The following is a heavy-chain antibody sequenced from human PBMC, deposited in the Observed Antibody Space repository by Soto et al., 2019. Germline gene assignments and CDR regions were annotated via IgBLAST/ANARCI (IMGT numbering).Heavy chain of an antibody. CDR1: GFTFSDYY. Sequence: LRLSCAASGFTFSDYYMSWIRQAPGKGLEWVSYISDNGNTIYYADSVRGRFTASRDNAKNSLHLQMNSLQVEDTAVYYCARDLQGLRNGGYDYGDYWGQGTPVTV. CDR2: ISDNGNTI. D-gene: IGHD5-12*01. V-gene: IGHV3-11*01. J-gene: IGHJ4*02. CDR3: ARDLQGLRNGGYDYGDY.